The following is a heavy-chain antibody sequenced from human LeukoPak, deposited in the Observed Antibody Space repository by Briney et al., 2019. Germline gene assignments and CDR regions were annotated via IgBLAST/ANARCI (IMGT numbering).Heavy chain of an antibody. CDR2: FYHSGIT. CDR1: GYSISSGYF. Sequence: PSETLSLTCTVSGYSISSGYFWGWIRQPPGKGLEWIGSFYHSGITYYNPSLKRRVTISVDTSKNQFSLKLNSVTAADTAVYYCARNRYYYGSGNYGVPNWFDPWGQGTLVTVSS. CDR3: ARNRYYYGSGNYGVPNWFDP. V-gene: IGHV4-38-2*02. J-gene: IGHJ5*02. D-gene: IGHD3-10*01.